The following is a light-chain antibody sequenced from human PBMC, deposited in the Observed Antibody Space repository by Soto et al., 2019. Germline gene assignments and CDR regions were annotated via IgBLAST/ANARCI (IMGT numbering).Light chain of an antibody. CDR2: GAS. Sequence: EIVLTQSPVTLSLSPGERATLSCRASQSVSSSYLAWYQQKPGQAPRLLIYGASSRATGIPDRFSGSGSGTDFTLTISRLEPEDCAVYYCQQYGSSPRTFGPGTKVDIK. CDR3: QQYGSSPRT. V-gene: IGKV3-20*01. CDR1: QSVSSSY. J-gene: IGKJ3*01.